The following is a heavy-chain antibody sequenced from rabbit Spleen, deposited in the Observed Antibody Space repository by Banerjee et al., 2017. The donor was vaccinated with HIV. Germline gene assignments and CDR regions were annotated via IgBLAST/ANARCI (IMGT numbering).Heavy chain of an antibody. CDR3: ARDLVVVIGWNFNL. CDR1: GVSLNDRDA. D-gene: IGHD8-1*01. V-gene: IGHV1S45*01. CDR2: INAATGKP. J-gene: IGHJ4*01. Sequence: QEQLEESGGGLVKPEGSLTLTCKASGVSLNDRDAMCWVRQAPGKGLEWIACINAATGKPVYATWAKGRFTISRTSSTTVTLRMTSLTAADRATYFCARDLVVVIGWNFNLWGQGTLVTVS.